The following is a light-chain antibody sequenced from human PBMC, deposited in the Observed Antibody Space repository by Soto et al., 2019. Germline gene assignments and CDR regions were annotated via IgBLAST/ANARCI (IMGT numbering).Light chain of an antibody. V-gene: IGKV3-20*01. CDR1: QSVSSSY. CDR2: GAS. Sequence: EIVLTQSPGTLSLSPGERATLSCRASQSVSSSYLAWYQQKPGQAPRLLIYGASSRATGIPDRFSGSGSGTDFTLTISRLEPEDSAVYYCQDSSTSPWPFGQGTKVDIK. CDR3: QDSSTSPWP. J-gene: IGKJ1*01.